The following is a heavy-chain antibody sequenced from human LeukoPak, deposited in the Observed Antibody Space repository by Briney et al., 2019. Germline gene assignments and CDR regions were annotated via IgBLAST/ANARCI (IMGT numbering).Heavy chain of an antibody. V-gene: IGHV3-74*01. Sequence: GGSLGLSCAASGFTFSSYWMHWVRQAPGKGLVWVSRIKSDGSTNYADSVKGRFTISRDNAKNTVSLQMNSLRAEDSGVYYCARAPSEIGGYYPEYFRHWGQGTLVTVSS. CDR1: GFTFSSYW. CDR3: ARAPSEIGGYYPEYFRH. D-gene: IGHD3-22*01. CDR2: IKSDGST. J-gene: IGHJ1*01.